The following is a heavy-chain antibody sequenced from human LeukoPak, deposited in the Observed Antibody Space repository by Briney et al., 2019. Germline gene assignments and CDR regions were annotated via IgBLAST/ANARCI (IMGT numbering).Heavy chain of an antibody. Sequence: PSETLSLTCTVSGGSISSYYWSWIRQPAGKGLEWIGRIYTSGSTNYNPSLKSRVTMSVDTSKNQFSLKLSSVTAADTAVYYRARGGIVLAEKDAFDIWGQGTMVTVSS. V-gene: IGHV4-4*07. CDR1: GGSISSYY. CDR2: IYTSGST. J-gene: IGHJ3*02. CDR3: ARGGIVLAEKDAFDI. D-gene: IGHD2-8*02.